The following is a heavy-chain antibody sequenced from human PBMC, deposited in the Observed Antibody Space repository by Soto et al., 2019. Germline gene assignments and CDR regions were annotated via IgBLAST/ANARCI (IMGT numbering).Heavy chain of an antibody. J-gene: IGHJ6*02. CDR2: ISAYNGNT. CDR1: GYTFTSYG. V-gene: IGHV1-18*01. CDR3: ARDTSPYYYGSGSYYYYYYGMDV. D-gene: IGHD3-10*01. Sequence: QVQLVQSGAEVKKPGASVKVSCKASGYTFTSYGISWVRQAPGQGLEWMGWISAYNGNTNYAQKLQGRVTMTTDTSTSTAYIELRSLRSDDTAVYYCARDTSPYYYGSGSYYYYYYGMDVWGQGTTVTVSS.